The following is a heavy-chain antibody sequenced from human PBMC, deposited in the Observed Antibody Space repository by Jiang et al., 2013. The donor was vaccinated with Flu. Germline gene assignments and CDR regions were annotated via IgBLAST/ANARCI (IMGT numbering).Heavy chain of an antibody. CDR3: ARGVGGYSHGYILY. Sequence: SGGTLTSYAISWVRQAPGQGLEWMGGIIPIFGTSDFAQKFQGRLTITADESTSTAYMELSGLRSDDTAVYYCARGVGGYSHGYILYWGQGTLVTVS. J-gene: IGHJ4*02. V-gene: IGHV1-69*01. CDR2: IIPIFGTS. CDR1: GGTLTSYA. D-gene: IGHD5-18*01.